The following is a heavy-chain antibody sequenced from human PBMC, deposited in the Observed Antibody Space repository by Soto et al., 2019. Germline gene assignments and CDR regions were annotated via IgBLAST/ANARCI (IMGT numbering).Heavy chain of an antibody. J-gene: IGHJ6*02. V-gene: IGHV1-2*02. CDR1: GYAFTGYY. CDR3: ARDWVDTAIQGHYYYYYGMDV. CDR2: INPNSGGT. Sequence: ASVKVSCTASGYAFTGYYMHWVRQAPGQGLEWMGWINPNSGGTNYAQKFQGRVTMTRDTSISTAYMELSGLRSDDTAVYYCARDWVDTAIQGHYYYYYGMDVWGQGTTVTVSS. D-gene: IGHD5-18*01.